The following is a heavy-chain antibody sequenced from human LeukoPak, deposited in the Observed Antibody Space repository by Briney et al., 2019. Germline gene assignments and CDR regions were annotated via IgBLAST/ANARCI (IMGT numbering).Heavy chain of an antibody. J-gene: IGHJ4*02. V-gene: IGHV3-23*01. Sequence: GGSLRLSCAASGFTFSSYAMSCVRQAPGKGLEWVSFICGSRGRTYYADSVKGQFTISRDNSKNTLYLQMNSLRAEDTAVYYCAKVPVPANRYYDILAGPFDYWGQGTLVTVSS. CDR3: AKVPVPANRYYDILAGPFDY. CDR2: ICGSRGRT. CDR1: GFTFSSYA. D-gene: IGHD3-9*01.